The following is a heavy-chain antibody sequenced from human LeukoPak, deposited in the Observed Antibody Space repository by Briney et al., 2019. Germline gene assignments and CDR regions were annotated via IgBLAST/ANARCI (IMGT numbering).Heavy chain of an antibody. CDR2: IYYSGST. J-gene: IGHJ4*02. CDR3: ARDGVARAPGDY. CDR1: RGSISTYY. Sequence: SETLSLTCTVSRGSISTYYWSWIRQPPGKGLEWIGYIYYSGSTYYNPSLKSRVTISVDTSKNQFSLKLSSVTAADTAVYYCARDGVARAPGDYWGQGTLVTVSS. V-gene: IGHV4-59*12. D-gene: IGHD3-16*01.